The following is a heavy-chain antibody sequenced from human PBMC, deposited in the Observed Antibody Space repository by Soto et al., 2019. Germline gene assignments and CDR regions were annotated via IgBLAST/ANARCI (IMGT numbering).Heavy chain of an antibody. CDR2: IYWSEDK. J-gene: IGHJ6*02. D-gene: IGHD3-10*01. CDR1: GFSLTTGGVG. CDR3: ARIFDGSGSTSLDGTLHCYYYGMDV. Sequence: SGPTLVNPTQTLTLTCTFSGFSLTTGGVGVGWFRQPPGRALECLALIYWSEDKYYSPSLKSRLTITKDTSKNQVALTMTNMDPVDTATYYCARIFDGSGSTSLDGTLHCYYYGMDVWGQGTTVTVSS. V-gene: IGHV2-5*01.